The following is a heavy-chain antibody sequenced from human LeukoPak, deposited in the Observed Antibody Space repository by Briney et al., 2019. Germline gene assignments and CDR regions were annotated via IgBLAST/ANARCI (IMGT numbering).Heavy chain of an antibody. CDR3: ARETAMVTDYYYYMDV. V-gene: IGHV4-34*01. CDR1: GGSFSGYY. CDR2: INHSGST. J-gene: IGHJ6*03. D-gene: IGHD5-18*01. Sequence: SETLSLTCAVYGGSFSGYYWSWIRQPPGKGLEWIGEINHSGSTNYNPSLKSRVTISVDTSKNQFSLKLSSVTAADTAVFYCARETAMVTDYYYYMDVWGKGTTVSISS.